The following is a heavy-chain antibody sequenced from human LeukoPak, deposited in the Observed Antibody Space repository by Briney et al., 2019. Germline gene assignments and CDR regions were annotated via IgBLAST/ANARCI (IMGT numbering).Heavy chain of an antibody. CDR2: VRGDGVTT. CDR3: VRDTGSGWDFDY. CDR1: GFTFNAYA. Sequence: GGSLRLSCAASGFTFNAYAIHWVRQAPGKGLEWVSLVRGDGVTTDYANSVKGRFTVSRDNSKNSLYLQMSNLRTEDTALYYCVRDTGSGWDFDYWGQGTLVTVSS. D-gene: IGHD6-19*01. V-gene: IGHV3-43*02. J-gene: IGHJ4*02.